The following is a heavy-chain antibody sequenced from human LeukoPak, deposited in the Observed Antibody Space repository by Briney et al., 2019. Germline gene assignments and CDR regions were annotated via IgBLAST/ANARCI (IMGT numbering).Heavy chain of an antibody. J-gene: IGHJ3*02. CDR3: AKVVWSGYYLDAFDI. D-gene: IGHD3-3*01. CDR2: ISGSGGST. V-gene: IGHV3-23*01. CDR1: GFTFSSYA. Sequence: EPGGSLRLSCAASGFTFSSYAMSWVRQAPGKGLEWVSAISGSGGSTYYADSVKGRFTISRDKSKNTLYLQMNSLRAEDTAVYYCAKVVWSGYYLDAFDIWGQGTMVTVSS.